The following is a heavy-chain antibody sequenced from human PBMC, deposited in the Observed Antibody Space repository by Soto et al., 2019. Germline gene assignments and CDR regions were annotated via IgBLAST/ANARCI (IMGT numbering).Heavy chain of an antibody. D-gene: IGHD3-9*01. J-gene: IGHJ4*02. CDR1: GFTFSSYA. Sequence: QVQLVESGGGVVQPGRSLRLSCAASGFTFSSYAMHWVRQAPGKGLEWVAVISYDGSNKYYADSVKGRFTISRDNSKNTLYLQMNSLRAEDTAVYYCARVFRFFDWLLYYWGQGTLVTVSS. CDR3: ARVFRFFDWLLYY. V-gene: IGHV3-30-3*01. CDR2: ISYDGSNK.